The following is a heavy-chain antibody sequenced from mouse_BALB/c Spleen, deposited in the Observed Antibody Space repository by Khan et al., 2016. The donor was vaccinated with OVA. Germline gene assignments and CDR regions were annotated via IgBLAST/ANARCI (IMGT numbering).Heavy chain of an antibody. Sequence: EVQLQESGPGLLKPSQSLSLTCTVTGFSITSDYAWYCLRPFPRNKLELMAYISYSGSTSYRPSLRSRISITRDTSKNQFFLQLNSVTTEDTATYYCASGRLLHRYPDCFDYWGQGTTLTVSA. J-gene: IGHJ2*01. D-gene: IGHD1-1*01. CDR1: GFSITSDYA. CDR3: ASGRLLHRYPDCFDY. V-gene: IGHV3-2*02. CDR2: ISYSGST.